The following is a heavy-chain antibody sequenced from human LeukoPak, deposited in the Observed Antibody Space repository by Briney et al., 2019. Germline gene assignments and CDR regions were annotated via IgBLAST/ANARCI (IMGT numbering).Heavy chain of an antibody. CDR1: GGSITSTNF. CDR3: SRESGPFCPFGH. J-gene: IGHJ4*02. CDR2: ISLAGRT. D-gene: IGHD1-26*01. V-gene: IGHV4-4*02. Sequence: SETLSLTCGVSGGSITSTNFWSWVRQPPGGGLEWIGEISLAGRTRYNPSLKSRVNISIDESKNHLYLNLASVTAADTAVYYCSRESGPFCPFGHWGQGTLVAV.